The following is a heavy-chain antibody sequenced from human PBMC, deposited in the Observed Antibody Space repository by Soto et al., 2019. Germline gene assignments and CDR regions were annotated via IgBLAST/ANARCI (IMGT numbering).Heavy chain of an antibody. Sequence: GGSLRLSCAASGFTFSSYSMNWVRQAPGKGLEWVSYISSSSSTIYYADSVKGRFTISRDNAKNSLYLQMNSLRAEDTAVYYCARVRDYYGSGSPKGNLYFDYWGQGTLVTVSS. D-gene: IGHD3-10*01. J-gene: IGHJ4*02. CDR2: ISSSSSTI. V-gene: IGHV3-48*01. CDR3: ARVRDYYGSGSPKGNLYFDY. CDR1: GFTFSSYS.